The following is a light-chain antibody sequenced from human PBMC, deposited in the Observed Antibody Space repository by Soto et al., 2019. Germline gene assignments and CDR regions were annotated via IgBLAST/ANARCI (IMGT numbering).Light chain of an antibody. CDR2: DVS. V-gene: IGLV2-14*03. CDR1: SSDVGAYNY. Sequence: QSALTQPASVSGSPGQSITISCTGTSSDVGAYNYVSWYQQHPGKAPKLMIYDVSSRPPGVSNRFSGSKSGNTASLTISGLQAEDEAEYYCSSYSTNSTLDLFGGGTKVTVL. CDR3: SSYSTNSTLDL. J-gene: IGLJ2*01.